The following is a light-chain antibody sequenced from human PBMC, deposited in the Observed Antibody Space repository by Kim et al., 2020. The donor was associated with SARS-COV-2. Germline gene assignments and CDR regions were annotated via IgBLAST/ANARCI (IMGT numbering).Light chain of an antibody. CDR2: GAS. CDR1: QSVSSSY. CDR3: QQYSSSPHT. V-gene: IGKV3-20*01. J-gene: IGKJ1*01. Sequence: SPGERATLSCRASQSVSSSYVAWYQQKPGQAPRLLIYGASSRATGIPYRFSGSGSGTDFTLTIRRLEPEDSAVYYCQQYSSSPHTFGQGTKVDIK.